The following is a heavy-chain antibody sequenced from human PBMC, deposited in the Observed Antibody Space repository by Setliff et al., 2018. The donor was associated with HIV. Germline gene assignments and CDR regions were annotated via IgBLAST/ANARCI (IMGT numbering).Heavy chain of an antibody. D-gene: IGHD6-13*01. Sequence: GGSLRLSCAASGFTVSRFYMSWVRQAPGKGLEWVSYISSSSSTIYYADSVKGRFTISRDNAKNSLYLQMNSLRAEDTAVYYCARSRAAGFDYWGQGTLVTVSS. V-gene: IGHV3-48*01. CDR2: ISSSSSTI. CDR3: ARSRAAGFDY. J-gene: IGHJ4*02. CDR1: GFTVSRFY.